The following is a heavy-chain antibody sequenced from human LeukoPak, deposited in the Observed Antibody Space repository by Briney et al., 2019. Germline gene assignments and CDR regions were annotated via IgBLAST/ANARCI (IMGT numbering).Heavy chain of an antibody. Sequence: SETLSLTCTVSGGSVYTSDYYWGWVRQPPGKGPEWIGDIFYTGKTNYNPSLKSRVSISIDTSKNQFSLKLTSVTAADTAVYYCARVLDSWGQGTPVTVSS. V-gene: IGHV4-39*07. CDR1: GGSVYTSDYY. CDR3: ARVLDS. CDR2: IFYTGKT. J-gene: IGHJ4*02.